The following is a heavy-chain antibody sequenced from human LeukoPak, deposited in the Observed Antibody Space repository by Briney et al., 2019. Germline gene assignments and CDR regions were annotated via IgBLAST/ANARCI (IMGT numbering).Heavy chain of an antibody. CDR2: VRLDGIQK. CDR1: GFTFTAYW. D-gene: IGHD3-9*01. J-gene: IGHJ4*02. Sequence: GGSLRLSCAASGFTFTAYWMSWVRQAPGKGLEWVANVRLDGIQKDYIDSVKGRFSISRDNAKNSVYLQMNSLRAEDTAVYYCARHARYAFDSWGQGTLVTVSS. CDR3: ARHARYAFDS. V-gene: IGHV3-7*01.